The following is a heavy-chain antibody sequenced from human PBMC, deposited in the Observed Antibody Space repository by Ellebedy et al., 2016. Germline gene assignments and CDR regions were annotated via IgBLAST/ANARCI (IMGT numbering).Heavy chain of an antibody. CDR3: ARCFDSGGYIDY. J-gene: IGHJ4*02. V-gene: IGHV4-59*01. D-gene: IGHD3-22*01. CDR1: GGSINSYY. Sequence: SETLSLTXTVSGGSINSYYWSWIRQPPGKGLEWVGYIYYNGITNYNPSLKSRFTMSLDTSKNQFSLNLSSVTAADTAVYYCARCFDSGGYIDYWGQGTLVTVSS. CDR2: IYYNGIT.